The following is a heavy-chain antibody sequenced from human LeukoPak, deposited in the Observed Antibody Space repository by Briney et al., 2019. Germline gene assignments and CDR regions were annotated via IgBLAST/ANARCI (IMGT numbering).Heavy chain of an antibody. Sequence: ASVKVSXKASGYTFTSYGISWVRQAPGQGLEWMGWISAYNGNTNYAQKLQGGVSMTTDTSTSTASIELRSLRSDDTPVYYCARLLVGGSYRHYHVDYWGQGTLVTVSS. V-gene: IGHV1-18*01. CDR3: ARLLVGGSYRHYHVDY. CDR1: GYTFTSYG. CDR2: ISAYNGNT. J-gene: IGHJ4*02. D-gene: IGHD1-26*01.